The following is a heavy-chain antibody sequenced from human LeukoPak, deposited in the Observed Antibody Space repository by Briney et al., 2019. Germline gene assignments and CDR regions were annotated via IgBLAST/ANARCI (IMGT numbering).Heavy chain of an antibody. Sequence: GGSLRLSCAASGFTFSSYVMSWVRQAPGKGLEWVSAISGSGGSTYYADSVKGRFTISRDNSKNTLYLQMNSLRAEDTAVYYCPKDQIGFEGYWSDYWGQGTLVTVSS. J-gene: IGHJ4*02. V-gene: IGHV3-23*01. CDR2: ISGSGGST. D-gene: IGHD3-16*01. CDR3: PKDQIGFEGYWSDY. CDR1: GFTFSSYV.